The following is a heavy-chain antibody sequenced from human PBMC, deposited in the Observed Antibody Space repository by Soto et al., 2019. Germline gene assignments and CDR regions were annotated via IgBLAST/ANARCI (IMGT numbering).Heavy chain of an antibody. V-gene: IGHV4-31*03. CDR2: IYYSGST. J-gene: IGHJ4*02. D-gene: IGHD1-26*01. CDR1: GGYISSGGYY. CDR3: ARLGRWETKS. Sequence: PSETLSLTCTVSGGYISSGGYYWSWIRQHPGKGLEWIGYIYYSGSTYYNPSLKSRVTISVDTSKNQFSLKLSSVTAADTAVYYCARLGRWETKSWGQGALVTVSS.